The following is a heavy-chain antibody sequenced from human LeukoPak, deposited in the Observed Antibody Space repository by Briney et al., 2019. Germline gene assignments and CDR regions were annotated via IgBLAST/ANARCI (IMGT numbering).Heavy chain of an antibody. V-gene: IGHV5-51*01. CDR2: IYPSDSDT. Sequence: GESLKISCKTSGYNFTTFWIGWVRQLPGKGLEWMGIIYPSDSDTRYSPSFQGQVTISVDNFTTTAYLHWSSLKASDTAMYYCARIVPTGTWSFDSWGQGTLVTVSS. J-gene: IGHJ4*02. D-gene: IGHD2-2*01. CDR3: ARIVPTGTWSFDS. CDR1: GYNFTTFW.